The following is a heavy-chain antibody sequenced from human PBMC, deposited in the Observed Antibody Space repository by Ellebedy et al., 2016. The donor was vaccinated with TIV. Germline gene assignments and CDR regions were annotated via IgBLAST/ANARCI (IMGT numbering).Heavy chain of an antibody. CDR3: ASLYYYGSGSQAFDI. J-gene: IGHJ3*02. Sequence: GGSLRLSXAASGFTFDDYGMSWVRQAPGKGLEWVSGINWNGGSTGYADSVKGRFTISRDNAKNSLYLQMNSLRAEDTALYHCASLYYYGSGSQAFDIWGQGTMVTVPS. V-gene: IGHV3-20*01. CDR1: GFTFDDYG. CDR2: INWNGGST. D-gene: IGHD3-10*01.